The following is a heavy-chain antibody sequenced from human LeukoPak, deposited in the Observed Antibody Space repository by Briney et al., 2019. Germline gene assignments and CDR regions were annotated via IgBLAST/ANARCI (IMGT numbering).Heavy chain of an antibody. J-gene: IGHJ5*02. CDR1: GFTFSSYE. CDR3: ARGRSSHGIS. Sequence: GGSLRLSCAASGFTFSSYEMNWVRQAPGKGLEWVSYISSSSSTIYYADSVKGRFTISRDNAKNSLYLQMNSLRAEDTAVYYCARGRSSHGISWGQGTLVTVSS. V-gene: IGHV3-48*01. D-gene: IGHD6-6*01. CDR2: ISSSSSTI.